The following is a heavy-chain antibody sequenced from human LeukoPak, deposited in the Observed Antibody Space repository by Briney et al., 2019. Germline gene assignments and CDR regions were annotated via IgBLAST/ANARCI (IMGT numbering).Heavy chain of an antibody. D-gene: IGHD3-3*01. J-gene: IGHJ6*02. CDR2: IVPSFGTI. Sequence: GASVKVSCKASGDIFSSNGINWVRQAPGQGLEWMGRIVPSFGTIDYAQKFQGRVRIIADESTSTAYMELSSLRFEDTAMYYCARGEWYSDRSYYYGMGVWGQGTTVIVSS. V-gene: IGHV1-69*13. CDR1: GDIFSSNG. CDR3: ARGEWYSDRSYYYGMGV.